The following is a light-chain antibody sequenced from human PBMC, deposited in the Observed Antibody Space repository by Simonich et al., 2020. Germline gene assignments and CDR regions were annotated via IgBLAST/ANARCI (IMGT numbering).Light chain of an antibody. CDR2: KAS. V-gene: IGKV1-5*03. J-gene: IGKJ2*01. Sequence: IQMTQSPSTLSASVGERVTITCRASHRIISWLAWYQQKPGKAPKLLLYKASSLESGVPSRFSGSGSGTEFTLTISSLQPDDFATYYCQQYNSYPYTFGQGTKLEIK. CDR3: QQYNSYPYT. CDR1: HRIISW.